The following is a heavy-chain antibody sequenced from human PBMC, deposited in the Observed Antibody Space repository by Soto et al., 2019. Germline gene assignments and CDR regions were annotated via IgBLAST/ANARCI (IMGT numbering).Heavy chain of an antibody. CDR3: ARPGYRAYYYYGMDV. Sequence: GSLRLSCAASGFTFSSYSMNWVRQAPGKGLEWVSSISSSSSYIYYADSVKGRFTISRDNAKNSLYLQMSSLRAEDTAVYYCARPGYRAYYYYGMDVWGQGTTVTVSS. D-gene: IGHD5-18*01. J-gene: IGHJ6*02. V-gene: IGHV3-21*01. CDR1: GFTFSSYS. CDR2: ISSSSSYI.